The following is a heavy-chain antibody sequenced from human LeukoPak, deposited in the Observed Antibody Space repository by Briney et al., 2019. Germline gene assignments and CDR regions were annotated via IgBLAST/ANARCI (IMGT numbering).Heavy chain of an antibody. CDR2: IYYSGST. CDR1: GGSISSSSYY. Sequence: SETLSLTCTVSGGSISSSSYYWGWIRQPPGKGLEWIGSIYYSGSTYYNPSLKSRVTISVDTSKNQFSLKLSSVTAADTAVYYCARPLSSGWGRYWYFDLWGRGTLVTVSS. D-gene: IGHD6-19*01. V-gene: IGHV4-39*01. CDR3: ARPLSSGWGRYWYFDL. J-gene: IGHJ2*01.